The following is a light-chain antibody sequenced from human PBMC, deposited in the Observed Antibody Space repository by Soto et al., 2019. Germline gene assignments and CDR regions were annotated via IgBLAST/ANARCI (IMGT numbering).Light chain of an antibody. Sequence: DIQMTQSPSSLSASVGDRVTITCQASQDISNYLNWYQQKPGKAPKFLIYDAINLETGVPSRFSGSGSGTDFTVTISSLQPEDIATYYCQRYDNVPLTFGGGTRVEIK. V-gene: IGKV1-33*01. CDR3: QRYDNVPLT. J-gene: IGKJ4*01. CDR1: QDISNY. CDR2: DAI.